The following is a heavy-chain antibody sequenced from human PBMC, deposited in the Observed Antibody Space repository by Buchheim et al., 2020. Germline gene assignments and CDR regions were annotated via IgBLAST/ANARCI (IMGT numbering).Heavy chain of an antibody. CDR2: IKQDGSEK. D-gene: IGHD3-9*01. Sequence: EVQLVESGGGLVQPGGSLRLSCAASGFTFSSYWMSWVRQAPGKGLEWVANIKQDGSEKYYVDSVKGRFTISRDNAKNTLYLQMNSLRAEETAVYYCERVAAYYDILTGYYEYYFDYWGQGTL. J-gene: IGHJ4*02. CDR3: ERVAAYYDILTGYYEYYFDY. V-gene: IGHV3-7*04. CDR1: GFTFSSYW.